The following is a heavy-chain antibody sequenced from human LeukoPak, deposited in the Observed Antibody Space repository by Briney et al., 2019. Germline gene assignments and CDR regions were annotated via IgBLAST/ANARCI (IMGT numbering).Heavy chain of an antibody. CDR2: ISHDGSES. CDR3: ARDWGQRGVGATLAN. V-gene: IGHV3-30*19. J-gene: IGHJ4*02. Sequence: GGSLRLSCATSAFTFSRYGMHWVRQAPGKGLEWVSFISHDGSESFHTESVKGRFTISRDNFKNTVDLQVSGLKEEDTAVYYCARDWGQRGVGATLANWGQGTLVIVSS. D-gene: IGHD1-26*01. CDR1: AFTFSRYG.